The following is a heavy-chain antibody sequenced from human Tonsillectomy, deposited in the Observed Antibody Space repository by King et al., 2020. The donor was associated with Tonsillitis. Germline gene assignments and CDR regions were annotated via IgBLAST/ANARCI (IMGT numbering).Heavy chain of an antibody. J-gene: IGHJ5*02. D-gene: IGHD6-13*01. Sequence: QLQESGSGLVEPSQTLSLTCAVSGGSISSGGFSWSWIRQPPGKGLEWIAYIYHSGSTYYNSSLKSRVTISVDRPKNQFSLKLSSVTAADTAVYYCARHLYSSHWYSTPGWFDPWGQGTLVTVSS. CDR3: ARHLYSSHWYSTPGWFDP. CDR2: IYHSGST. CDR1: GGSISSGGFS. V-gene: IGHV4-30-2*01.